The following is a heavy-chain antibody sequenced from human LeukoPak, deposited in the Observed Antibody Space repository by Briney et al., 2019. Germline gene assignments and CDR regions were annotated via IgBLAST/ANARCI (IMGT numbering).Heavy chain of an antibody. CDR2: IKPDGSEK. Sequence: GGSLRLSCASSGFTFSNYWMSWVRKAPGMGLEWVANIKPDGSEKHYVDSVKGRFTISRDNAKNSLYLQMNSLRVEDTAVYYCTRGGYWVDYWGQGTLITVPS. D-gene: IGHD2-15*01. V-gene: IGHV3-7*01. CDR1: GFTFSNYW. J-gene: IGHJ4*02. CDR3: TRGGYWVDY.